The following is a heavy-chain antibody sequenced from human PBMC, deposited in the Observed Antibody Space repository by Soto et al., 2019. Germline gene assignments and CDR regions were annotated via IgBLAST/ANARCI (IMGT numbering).Heavy chain of an antibody. CDR1: GYTFTSYD. Sequence: QVQLVQSGAEVKKPGASVKVSCKASGYTFTSYDINWVRQATGQGLEWMGWMNPDSGTTGYSQKFQGRVTNTRNTAISTAYRELSSLRSEDTAVYYCAREVTMIVDNWGQGTLVTASP. D-gene: IGHD3-22*01. CDR3: AREVTMIVDN. V-gene: IGHV1-8*01. CDR2: MNPDSGTT. J-gene: IGHJ4*02.